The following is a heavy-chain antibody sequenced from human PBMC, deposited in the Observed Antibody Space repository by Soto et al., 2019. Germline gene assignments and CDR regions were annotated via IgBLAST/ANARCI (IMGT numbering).Heavy chain of an antibody. CDR2: ISGSGGST. V-gene: IGHV3-23*01. J-gene: IGHJ4*02. D-gene: IGHD3-9*01. Sequence: VGSLRLSCAASGFTFSSYAMSWVRQAPGKGLEWVSAISGSGGSTYYADSVKGRFTISRDNSKNTLYLQMNSLRAEDTAVYYCARDRDWAFDYWGRGTLVTVSS. CDR3: ARDRDWAFDY. CDR1: GFTFSSYA.